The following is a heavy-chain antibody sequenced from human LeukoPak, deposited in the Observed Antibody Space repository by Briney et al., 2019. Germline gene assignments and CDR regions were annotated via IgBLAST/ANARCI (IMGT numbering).Heavy chain of an antibody. D-gene: IGHD6-6*01. CDR1: GFTFSSYW. CDR3: AKAGFPRASDDLDI. J-gene: IGHJ3*02. CDR2: INSDGSST. V-gene: IGHV3-74*01. Sequence: PGGSLRLSCAASGFTFSSYWMHWVRQAPGKGLVWVSRINSDGSSTSYADSVKGRFTISRDNAKNSLYLQMNSLRVEDTALYYCAKAGFPRASDDLDIWGQGTMVTVSS.